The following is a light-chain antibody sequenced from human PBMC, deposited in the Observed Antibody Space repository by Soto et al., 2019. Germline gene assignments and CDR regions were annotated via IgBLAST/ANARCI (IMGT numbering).Light chain of an antibody. J-gene: IGLJ3*02. CDR1: SSNIGSNT. CDR2: NNN. CDR3: AAWDDSLSVWV. V-gene: IGLV1-44*01. Sequence: QSVLTQPPSTSGTPGQRVTISCSGSSSNIGSNTVSWCQQLPGTAPKPLIYNNNQRPSGVPDRFSGSKSGTSASLAISGLQSEDEADYYCAAWDDSLSVWVFGGGTKVTVL.